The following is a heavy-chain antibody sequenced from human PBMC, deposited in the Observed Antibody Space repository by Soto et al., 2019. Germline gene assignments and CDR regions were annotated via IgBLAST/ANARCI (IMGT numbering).Heavy chain of an antibody. J-gene: IGHJ4*02. D-gene: IGHD6-19*01. CDR2: IIPILGIA. CDR3: ATPGIAVAGSEY. CDR1: GYTFXSYA. V-gene: IGHV1-69*04. Sequence: ASVKVSCKASGYTFXSYAISWVRQAPGQGLEWMGRIIPILGIANYAQKFQGRVTITADKSTSTAYMELSSLRSEDTAVYYCATPGIAVAGSEYWGQGTLVTVSS.